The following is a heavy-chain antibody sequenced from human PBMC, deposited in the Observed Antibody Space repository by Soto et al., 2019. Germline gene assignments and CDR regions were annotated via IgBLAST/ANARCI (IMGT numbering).Heavy chain of an antibody. CDR2: IYSHGNT. D-gene: IGHD6-19*01. Sequence: PPGKSLEWIGTIYSHGNTYSNPSLKSRVTISVDTSNNQLSLKLRSVTAADTAVYYRARHDGLSSRWIFAYWLNRTPVTVSS. J-gene: IGHJ4*01. CDR3: ARHDGLSSRWIFAY. V-gene: IGHV4-39*01.